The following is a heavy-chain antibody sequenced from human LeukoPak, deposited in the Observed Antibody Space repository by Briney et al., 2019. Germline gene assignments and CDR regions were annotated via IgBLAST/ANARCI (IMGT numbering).Heavy chain of an antibody. Sequence: PSETLSLTCAVYGGSFSGYYWSWIRQPPGKGLEWIGEINHSGSTNYNPSLKSRVTISVDTPKNQFSLKLSSVTAADTAVYYCARGLPATSIMITFGGVIAKGVYFDYWGQGTLVTVSS. CDR3: ARGLPATSIMITFGGVIAKGVYFDY. CDR2: INHSGST. V-gene: IGHV4-34*01. J-gene: IGHJ4*02. D-gene: IGHD3-16*02. CDR1: GGSFSGYY.